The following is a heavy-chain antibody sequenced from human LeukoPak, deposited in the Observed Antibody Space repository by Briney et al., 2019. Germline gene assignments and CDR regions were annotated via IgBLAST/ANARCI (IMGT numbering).Heavy chain of an antibody. CDR3: ARGRGSYSLDY. Sequence: ASVKVSCKASRYTFSGYSMHWVRQAPGQGLEWMGWINPKSGGTNYAQKFQGRVTMTGDTSVSTAYMELTRLTSDHTAVYYCARGRGSYSLDYWGQGTLVTVSS. V-gene: IGHV1-2*02. D-gene: IGHD1-26*01. CDR1: RYTFSGYS. J-gene: IGHJ4*02. CDR2: INPKSGGT.